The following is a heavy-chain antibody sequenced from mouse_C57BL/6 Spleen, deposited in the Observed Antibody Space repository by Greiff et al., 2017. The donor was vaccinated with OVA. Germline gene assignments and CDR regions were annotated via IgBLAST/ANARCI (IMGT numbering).Heavy chain of an antibody. V-gene: IGHV1-15*01. D-gene: IGHD1-1*02. CDR3: TRSHGRGAMDY. CDR2: IDPETGGT. Sequence: QVQLQQSGAELVRPGASVTLSCKASGYTFTDYEMHWVKQTPVHGLEWIGAIDPETGGTAYNQKFKGKAILTADKSSSTAYMELRSLTSEDSAVYYCTRSHGRGAMDYWGQGTSVTVSS. CDR1: GYTFTDYE. J-gene: IGHJ4*01.